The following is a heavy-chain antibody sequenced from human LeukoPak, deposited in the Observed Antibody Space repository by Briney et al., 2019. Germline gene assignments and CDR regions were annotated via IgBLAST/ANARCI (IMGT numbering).Heavy chain of an antibody. D-gene: IGHD1/OR15-1a*01. V-gene: IGHV3-30*18. CDR2: ISYDGSNK. J-gene: IGHJ4*02. CDR3: AKDGTGWTNDY. Sequence: AGGSLRLSCAASGFTFSSYGMHWVRQAPGKGLEWVAVISYDGSNKYYADSVKGRFTISRDNSKNTLYLQMNSLRAEDTAVYYCAKDGTGWTNDYWGQGTLVTVSS. CDR1: GFTFSSYG.